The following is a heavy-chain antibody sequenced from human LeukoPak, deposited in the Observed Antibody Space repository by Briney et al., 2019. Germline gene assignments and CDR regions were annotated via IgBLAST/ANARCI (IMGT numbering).Heavy chain of an antibody. J-gene: IGHJ5*02. CDR3: TRDRAAMAYGGPFDP. CDR1: GFTFSDYY. Sequence: GGSLRLSCAASGFTFSDYYMSWIRQAPGKGLEWVSYISSSGSTIYYADSVKGRFTISRDNAKNSLFLQMNSLRVEDTAVYYCTRDRAAMAYGGPFDPWGQGTLVTVSS. V-gene: IGHV3-11*04. CDR2: ISSSGSTI. D-gene: IGHD5-18*01.